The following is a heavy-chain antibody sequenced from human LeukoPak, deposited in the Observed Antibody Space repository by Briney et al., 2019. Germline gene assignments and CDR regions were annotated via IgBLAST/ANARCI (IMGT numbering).Heavy chain of an antibody. V-gene: IGHV3-23*01. J-gene: IGHJ4*02. CDR2: ISGSGDST. D-gene: IGHD3-10*01. CDR3: ARGRGLWFGELAY. Sequence: GGSLGLSCAASGFTFRNYVIHWVRQAPGKGLEWVSAISGSGDSTYYADSVKGRFTISRDNSKNTLYLQLNSLRAEDTAVYYCARGRGLWFGELAYWGQGTLVTVSS. CDR1: GFTFRNYV.